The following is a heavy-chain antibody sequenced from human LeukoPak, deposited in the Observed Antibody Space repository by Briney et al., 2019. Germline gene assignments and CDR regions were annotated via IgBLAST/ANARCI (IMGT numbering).Heavy chain of an antibody. D-gene: IGHD5-24*01. Sequence: SQTLSLTCTVSGGSISSGSYYWSWIRQPAGKGLEWTGRIYTSGSTNYNPSLKSRVTISVDTSKNQFSLKLSSVTAADTAVYYCARDRLATALDGAFDIWGQGTMVTVSS. V-gene: IGHV4-61*02. CDR3: ARDRLATALDGAFDI. CDR1: GGSISSGSYY. J-gene: IGHJ3*02. CDR2: IYTSGST.